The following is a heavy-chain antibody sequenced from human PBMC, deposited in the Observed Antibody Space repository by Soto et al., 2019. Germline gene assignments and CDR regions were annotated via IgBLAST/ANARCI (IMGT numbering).Heavy chain of an antibody. CDR2: ISSSGDSR. CDR3: ARDQSGYTGMVDH. Sequence: PGGSLRLSCAASGFIFRSYSINWVRQAPGKGLEWVSSISSSGDSRYYADSLKGRFTISRDSAKSLLYLQMNSLRAEDTAVYYCARDQSGYTGMVDHWGQGTLVTVSS. D-gene: IGHD3-3*01. V-gene: IGHV3-21*06. CDR1: GFIFRSYS. J-gene: IGHJ4*02.